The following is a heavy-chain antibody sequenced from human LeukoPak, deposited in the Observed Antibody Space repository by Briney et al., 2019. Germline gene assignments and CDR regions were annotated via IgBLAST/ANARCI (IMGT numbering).Heavy chain of an antibody. CDR3: AKEGYDFWSGPMDV. CDR1: GFTVSSNY. D-gene: IGHD3-3*01. Sequence: GGSLRLSCAASGFTVSSNYMSWVRQAPGKGLEWVSVIYSGGSTYYADSVKGRFTISRDNSKNTLYLQMNSLRAEDTAVYYCAKEGYDFWSGPMDVWGQGTTVTVSS. V-gene: IGHV3-53*01. CDR2: IYSGGST. J-gene: IGHJ6*02.